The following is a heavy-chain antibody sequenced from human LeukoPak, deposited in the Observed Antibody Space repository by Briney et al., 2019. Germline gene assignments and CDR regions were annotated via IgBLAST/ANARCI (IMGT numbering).Heavy chain of an antibody. CDR3: ARQGSRGYWYFDL. CDR2: IFYSGST. J-gene: IGHJ2*01. V-gene: IGHV4-59*08. CDR1: GGCMSSYY. Sequence: SDPLSLTCSVSGGCMSSYYWNWIRQPPGKGLEWIGYIFYSGSTNYNPSLKSRVTISVDTSKNQFSLKLSSVTAADTAVYYCARQGSRGYWYFDLWGRGTLVTVSS. D-gene: IGHD3-10*01.